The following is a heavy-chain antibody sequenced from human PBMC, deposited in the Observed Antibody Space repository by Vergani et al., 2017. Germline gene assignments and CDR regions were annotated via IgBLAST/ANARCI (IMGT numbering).Heavy chain of an antibody. CDR3: ARDVDTAMVYAFDI. CDR2: NYYSGST. D-gene: IGHD5-18*01. J-gene: IGHJ3*02. CDR1: GGSISSSSYY. V-gene: IGHV4-39*07. Sequence: QQQLQESGPGLVKPSETLSLTCTDSGGSISSSSYYWGWIRQPPGKGLEWIGSNYYSGSTYYNQSLKSRVTISVDTSKNQFSLKLSSVTAADTAVYYCARDVDTAMVYAFDIWGQGTTVTASS.